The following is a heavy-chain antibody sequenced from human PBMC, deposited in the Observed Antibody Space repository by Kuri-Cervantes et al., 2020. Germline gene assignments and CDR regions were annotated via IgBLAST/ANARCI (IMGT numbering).Heavy chain of an antibody. CDR2: IYYSGST. CDR1: GGSTSSYY. CDR3: ARGLHYDFWSGYYTPYGMDV. V-gene: IGHV4-59*01. D-gene: IGHD3-3*01. J-gene: IGHJ6*02. Sequence: SETLSLTCTVSGGSTSSYYWSWIRQPPGKGLEWIGYIYYSGSTNYSPSLKSRVTISVDTSKNQFSLKLSSVTAADTAVYYCARGLHYDFWSGYYTPYGMDVWGQGTTVTVSS.